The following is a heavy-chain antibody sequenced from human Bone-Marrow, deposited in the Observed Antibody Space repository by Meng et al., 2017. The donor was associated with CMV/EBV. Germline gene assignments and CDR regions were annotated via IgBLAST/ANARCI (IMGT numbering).Heavy chain of an antibody. Sequence: ASVKVSCKASGYTFIAYYIYWVRQAPGQGLEWMGWINPKSGDTNCAEKFQGRVTMTRDTSTNTAYMEVNGLKPDDTAIYYCATDLGSGWFLGYWGQGFLVTVSS. D-gene: IGHD6-19*01. J-gene: IGHJ4*02. V-gene: IGHV1-2*02. CDR1: GYTFIAYY. CDR3: ATDLGSGWFLGY. CDR2: INPKSGDT.